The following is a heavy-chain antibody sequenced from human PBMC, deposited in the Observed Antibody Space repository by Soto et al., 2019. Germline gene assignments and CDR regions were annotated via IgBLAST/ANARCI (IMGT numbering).Heavy chain of an antibody. Sequence: QVQLVQSGAEVKKPGSSVRLSCTASGGTFNFYTINWVRQAPGQRLEWVGRVNPIVGMSSSASKFQDRVTMPAAKSTSKSNKDLTGLKSEDTAVYYCATSDGSGSTHFDYWGQGTLVTVSS. J-gene: IGHJ4*02. V-gene: IGHV1-69*02. CDR3: ATSDGSGSTHFDY. CDR2: VNPIVGMS. D-gene: IGHD3-10*01. CDR1: GGTFNFYT.